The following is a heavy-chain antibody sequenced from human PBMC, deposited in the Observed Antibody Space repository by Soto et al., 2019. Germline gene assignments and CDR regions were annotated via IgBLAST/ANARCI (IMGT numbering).Heavy chain of an antibody. D-gene: IGHD2-2*01. CDR1: GFTFSSYG. V-gene: IGHV3-30*18. CDR2: ITYDGSNK. J-gene: IGHJ4*02. CDR3: AKEGGPAAFAPHFDY. Sequence: QVQLVESGGGVVQPGRSLRLSCAASGFTFSSYGMHWVRQAPGKGLEWVAVITYDGSNKYYADSVKGRFTISRDNPKKTLYLQMNSQRAEDTAVYYCAKEGGPAAFAPHFDYWGQGTLVTVSS.